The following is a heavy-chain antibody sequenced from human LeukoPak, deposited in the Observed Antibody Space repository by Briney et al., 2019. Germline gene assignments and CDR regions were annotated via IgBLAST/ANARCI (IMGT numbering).Heavy chain of an antibody. J-gene: IGHJ4*02. CDR1: GGTFSSYA. Sequence: GASVKVSCKASGGTFSSYAISWGRQAPGQGLEWMGRIIPILGIANYAQKFQGRVTITADKSTSTAYMELSSLRSEDAAVYYCAREDSSSWYLVDYWGQGTLVTVSS. D-gene: IGHD6-13*01. V-gene: IGHV1-69*04. CDR3: AREDSSSWYLVDY. CDR2: IIPILGIA.